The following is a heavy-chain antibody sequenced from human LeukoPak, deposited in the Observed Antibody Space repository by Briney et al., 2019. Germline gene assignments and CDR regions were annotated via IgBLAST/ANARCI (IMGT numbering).Heavy chain of an antibody. D-gene: IGHD3-3*01. J-gene: IGHJ4*02. CDR1: GYTFTSYG. CDR3: ARGQYDFWSGQSPLDY. V-gene: IGHV1-18*01. Sequence: ASVKVSCKASGYTFTSYGISWVRQAPGQGLEWMGWISAYNGNTNYAQKLQGRVTMTTDTSTSTAYMEMRSLGSDDTAVYYCARGQYDFWSGQSPLDYWGQGTLVTVSS. CDR2: ISAYNGNT.